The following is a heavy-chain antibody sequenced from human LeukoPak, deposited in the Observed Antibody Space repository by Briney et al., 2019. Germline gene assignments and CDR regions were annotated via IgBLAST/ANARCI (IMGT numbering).Heavy chain of an antibody. V-gene: IGHV1-2*02. CDR3: ARGKSSGWKIDY. Sequence: GASVKVSCTASGYTFTGYYMHWVPHAPGQRLECMGWINPNRDGTNYAQKFQGRVTMTRDTSITTAYMELSGLRSDDSAGYCCARGKSSGWKIDYWGQGTLVTVSS. CDR2: INPNRDGT. CDR1: GYTFTGYY. D-gene: IGHD6-19*01. J-gene: IGHJ4*02.